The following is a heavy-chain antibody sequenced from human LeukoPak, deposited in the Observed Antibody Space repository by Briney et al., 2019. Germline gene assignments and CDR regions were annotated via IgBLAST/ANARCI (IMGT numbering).Heavy chain of an antibody. CDR1: GGSFSGYY. CDR3: ARLSYDSSGYLDY. CDR2: IYYSGST. D-gene: IGHD3-22*01. J-gene: IGHJ4*02. Sequence: SETLSLTCAVYGGSFSGYYWSWIRQHPGKGLEWIGYIYYSGSTYYNPSLKSRVTISVDTSKNQFSLKLSSVTAADTAVYYCARLSYDSSGYLDYWGQGTLVTVSS. V-gene: IGHV4-31*11.